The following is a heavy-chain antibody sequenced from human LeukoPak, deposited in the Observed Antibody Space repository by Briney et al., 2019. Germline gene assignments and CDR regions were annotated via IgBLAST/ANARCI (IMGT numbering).Heavy chain of an antibody. Sequence: GRSLRLSCAASGFTFSSYWMSWVRQAPGKGLEWVANIKQDGSEKYYVDSVKGRFTISRDNAKNSLYLQMNSLRAEDTAVYYCAREQYCTNGVCYQYYYYYYGMDVWGQGTTVTVSS. V-gene: IGHV3-7*01. CDR3: AREQYCTNGVCYQYYYYYYGMDV. J-gene: IGHJ6*02. CDR1: GFTFSSYW. D-gene: IGHD2-8*01. CDR2: IKQDGSEK.